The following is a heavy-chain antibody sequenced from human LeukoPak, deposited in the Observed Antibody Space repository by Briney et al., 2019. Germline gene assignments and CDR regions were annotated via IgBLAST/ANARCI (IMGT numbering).Heavy chain of an antibody. CDR3: ARVQAAAGYFDY. CDR2: IYYSGST. Sequence: SETLSLTCTVFGGSISSGGYYWSWIRQHPGKGLEWTGYIYYSGSTYYNPSLKSRVTISVDTSKNQFSLKLSSVTAADTAVYYCARVQAAAGYFDYWGQGTLVTVSS. J-gene: IGHJ4*02. D-gene: IGHD6-13*01. V-gene: IGHV4-31*03. CDR1: GGSISSGGYY.